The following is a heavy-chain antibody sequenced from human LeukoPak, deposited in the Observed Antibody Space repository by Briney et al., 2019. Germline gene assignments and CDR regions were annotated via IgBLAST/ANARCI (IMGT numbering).Heavy chain of an antibody. J-gene: IGHJ3*02. V-gene: IGHV4-61*02. CDR3: ARDPRYSSSAHVFDI. D-gene: IGHD6-6*01. CDR2: IYSSGST. Sequence: SETLSLTCTVSGGSISSGSYYWSWIRQPAGKGLEWIGRIYSSGSTNYNPSLKSRVTISQDTSKNQVSLKLSSVTAADTAVYYCARDPRYSSSAHVFDIWGQGTMVTVSS. CDR1: GGSISSGSYY.